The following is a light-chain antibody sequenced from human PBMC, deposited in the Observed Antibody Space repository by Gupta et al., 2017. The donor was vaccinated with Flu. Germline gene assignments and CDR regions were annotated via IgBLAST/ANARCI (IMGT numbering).Light chain of an antibody. Sequence: PATLALSPGVRASLVSMSSQRVSRHGAWYQQKPGQAPRLLIYDASNRATGVPARFSGSGSGTEFTRTISSLKPEDFAVYYCQQCWTGPHTFGGGTRVEIK. CDR2: DAS. CDR1: QRVSRH. J-gene: IGKJ4*01. V-gene: IGKV3-11*01. CDR3: QQCWTGPHT.